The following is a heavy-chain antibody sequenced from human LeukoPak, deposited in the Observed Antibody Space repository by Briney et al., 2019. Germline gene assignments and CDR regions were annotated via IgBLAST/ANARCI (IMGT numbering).Heavy chain of an antibody. V-gene: IGHV1-8*01. D-gene: IGHD3-3*01. Sequence: ASVKVSCKASGYTFTSYDINWVRQATGQGLEWMGWMNPNSGNTGYAQKFQGRVTMTRNTSISTAYMELSSLGSEDTAVYYCARGKTDFWSEDYYYYMDVWGKGTTVTVSS. CDR3: ARGKTDFWSEDYYYYMDV. J-gene: IGHJ6*03. CDR1: GYTFTSYD. CDR2: MNPNSGNT.